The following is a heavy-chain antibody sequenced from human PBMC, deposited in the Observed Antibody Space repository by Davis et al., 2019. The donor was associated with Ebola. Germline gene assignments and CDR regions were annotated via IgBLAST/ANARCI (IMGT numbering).Heavy chain of an antibody. J-gene: IGHJ4*02. CDR3: ARGGFWSGYGR. V-gene: IGHV4-39*01. D-gene: IGHD3-3*01. CDR2: IYYSGST. Sequence: SETLSLTCTVSGASITSSNYYWGWIRQPPGKGLEWIGSIYYSGSTYYNPSLKSRVTMSVDTSKNQFTLKLSSVTAADTAVYYCARGGFWSGYGRWGQGTLVTVSS. CDR1: GASITSSNYY.